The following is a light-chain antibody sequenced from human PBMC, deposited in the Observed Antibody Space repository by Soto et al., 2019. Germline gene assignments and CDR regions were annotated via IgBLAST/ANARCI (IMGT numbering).Light chain of an antibody. CDR2: WAS. CDR3: QEYYSTPFS. Sequence: DIVMTQSPDSLAVSLGERATIHCRSSQSVFYSSNNKNNLAWYQQKPGQPPKLLIYWASTRESGVPDRFSGSGSGTDFTLTISSLQAEDVAVYYCQEYYSTPFSFGPGTKVDIK. V-gene: IGKV4-1*01. J-gene: IGKJ3*01. CDR1: QSVFYSSNNKNN.